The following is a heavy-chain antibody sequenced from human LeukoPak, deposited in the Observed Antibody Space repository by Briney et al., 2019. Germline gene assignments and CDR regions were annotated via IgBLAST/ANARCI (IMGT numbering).Heavy chain of an antibody. D-gene: IGHD3-22*01. CDR1: GGSITTSGYY. Sequence: SETLSLTCTVSGGSITTSGYYWGWIRQSPGKGLEYFASIDSSGNAYYNPSLQSRVTISADTSKNQFSLKLSSVTAADTAVYYCASAPDLGIVVTWGQGTLVTVSS. J-gene: IGHJ4*02. V-gene: IGHV4-39*07. CDR2: IDSSGNA. CDR3: ASAPDLGIVVT.